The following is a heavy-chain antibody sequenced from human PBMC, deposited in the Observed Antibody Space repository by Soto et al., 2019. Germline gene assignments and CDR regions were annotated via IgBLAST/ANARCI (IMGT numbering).Heavy chain of an antibody. CDR3: AKWDDYGDRKEAFDI. D-gene: IGHD4-17*01. J-gene: IGHJ3*02. CDR2: ISWNSGSI. Sequence: DVQLVESGGGLVQPGRSLRLSCAASGFTFDDYAMHWVRQAPGKGLEWVSGISWNSGSIGYADSVKGRFTISRDNAKNSLYLKMNSLRAEDTALYYCAKWDDYGDRKEAFDIWGQGTMVTVSS. V-gene: IGHV3-9*01. CDR1: GFTFDDYA.